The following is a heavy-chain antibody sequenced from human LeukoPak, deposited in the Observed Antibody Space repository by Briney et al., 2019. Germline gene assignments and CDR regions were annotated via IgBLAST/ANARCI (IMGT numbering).Heavy chain of an antibody. CDR2: INHSGST. V-gene: IGHV4-34*01. J-gene: IGHJ4*02. Sequence: SETLSLTCAVYGGSFSGYYWSWIRQPPGKGLEWIGEINHSGSTNYNPSLKSRVTISVDTSNNQFSLRLSSVTAADTAVYYCATGGGDFDHWGQGTLVTVSS. CDR3: ATGGGDFDH. D-gene: IGHD3-16*01. CDR1: GGSFSGYY.